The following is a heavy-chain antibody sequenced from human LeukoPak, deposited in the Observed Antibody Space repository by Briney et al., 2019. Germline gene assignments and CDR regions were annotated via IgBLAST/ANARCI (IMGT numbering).Heavy chain of an antibody. CDR3: ARGHFGVVLDY. V-gene: IGHV3-21*01. J-gene: IGHJ4*02. CDR2: IRGDSTET. D-gene: IGHD3-3*01. CDR1: GFTFSSYS. Sequence: WGSLRLSCEGSGFTFSSYSMIWVRQAPGKGLEWVSSIRGDSTETRHADSLMGRFTISRDNAKKSLYLQMNSLRAEDTAVYYCARGHFGVVLDYWGQGTLVTVSS.